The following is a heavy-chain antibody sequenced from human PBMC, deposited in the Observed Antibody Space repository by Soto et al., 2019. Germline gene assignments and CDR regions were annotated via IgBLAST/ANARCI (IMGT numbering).Heavy chain of an antibody. CDR3: VRARSTTGWYFFEY. J-gene: IGHJ4*02. D-gene: IGHD1-26*01. CDR1: GFTSSDYY. Sequence: EVQLVESGGGLVQPGGSLRLSCAASGFTSSDYYMDYVRQAPGTGLEWVGRTRSKGRSFSTEYAASVQGRFTISRHASKNSLYLQMSRLKTADTAVYYCVRARSTTGWYFFEYWGQGILVTVSS. V-gene: IGHV3-72*01. CDR2: TRSKGRSFST.